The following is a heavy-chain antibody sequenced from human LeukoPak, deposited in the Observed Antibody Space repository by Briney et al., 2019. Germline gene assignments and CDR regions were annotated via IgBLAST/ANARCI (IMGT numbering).Heavy chain of an antibody. V-gene: IGHV3-21*01. CDR1: GFTSSSYS. Sequence: PGGPLRLSCAASGFTSSSYSMNWVRQAPGKGLEWVSSISSSSSYIYYADSVKGRFTISRDNAKNSLYLQMNSLRAEDTAVYYCARGDSSSWYYHYYYYMDVWGKGTTVTVSS. D-gene: IGHD6-13*01. CDR3: ARGDSSSWYYHYYYYMDV. CDR2: ISSSSSYI. J-gene: IGHJ6*03.